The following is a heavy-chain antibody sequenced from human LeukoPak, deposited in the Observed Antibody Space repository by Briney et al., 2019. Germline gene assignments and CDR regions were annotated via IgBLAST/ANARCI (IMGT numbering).Heavy chain of an antibody. Sequence: PGGSLRLSCAASGFTFSSYEMNWVRQAPGKGLEWVSYISSSGSTIYYADSVKGRFTISRDNAKNSLYLQMNSLRAEDTAVYYCAAGYSSSWYPDYFDYWGQGTLVTVSS. CDR3: AAGYSSSWYPDYFDY. CDR2: ISSSGSTI. V-gene: IGHV3-48*03. CDR1: GFTFSSYE. J-gene: IGHJ4*02. D-gene: IGHD6-13*01.